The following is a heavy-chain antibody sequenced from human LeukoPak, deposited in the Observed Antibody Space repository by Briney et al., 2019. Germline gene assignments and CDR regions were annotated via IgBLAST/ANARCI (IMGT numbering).Heavy chain of an antibody. V-gene: IGHV4-39*07. CDR1: GDY. D-gene: IGHD2-2*01. CDR2: MLYSGTT. Sequence: SETLSLTCSVSGDYWGWFRQPPGKGLEWIGTMLYSGTTYYNPSLKSRVTISADTSKKQFSLKLSSVTAADTAVSYCARRTTPMPKYYFDSWGQGTLVTVSS. CDR3: ARRTTPMPKYYFDS. J-gene: IGHJ4*02.